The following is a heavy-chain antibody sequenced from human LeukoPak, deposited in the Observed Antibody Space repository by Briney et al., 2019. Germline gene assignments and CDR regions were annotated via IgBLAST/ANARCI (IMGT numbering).Heavy chain of an antibody. V-gene: IGHV4-34*01. Sequence: SETLSLTCAVYGGSFSGYYWSRIRQPPGKGLEWIGEINHSGSTNYNPSLKSRVTISVDTSKNQFSLKLSSVTAADTAVYYCARRKTYYYDSSGYYPLDYWGQGTLVTVSS. CDR3: ARRKTYYYDSSGYYPLDY. CDR1: GGSFSGYY. J-gene: IGHJ4*02. D-gene: IGHD3-22*01. CDR2: INHSGST.